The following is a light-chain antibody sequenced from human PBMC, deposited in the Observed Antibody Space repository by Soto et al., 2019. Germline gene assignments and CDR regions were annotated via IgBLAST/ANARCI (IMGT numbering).Light chain of an antibody. J-gene: IGKJ4*01. V-gene: IGKV3-11*01. Sequence: EIVLTQSPATLPLSPGERATLSCSASQGVSSYLAWYQQKPGQAPRLLIYDASTRATGIPARFSGSGSGTDFTLTISSLEPEDFAVYYCQERSNWPLTFGGGTKVEIK. CDR1: QGVSSY. CDR3: QERSNWPLT. CDR2: DAS.